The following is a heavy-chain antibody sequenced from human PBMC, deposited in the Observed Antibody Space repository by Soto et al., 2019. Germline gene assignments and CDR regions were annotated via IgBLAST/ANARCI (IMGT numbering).Heavy chain of an antibody. CDR3: ARWKNYGSWMGDYYYGMDV. Sequence: SVKVSCKASGGTFSSYTISWVRQAPGQGLEWMGRIIPILGIANYAQKFQGRVTITADKSTSTAYMELSSLRSEDTAVYYCARWKNYGSWMGDYYYGMDVWGQGTTVTVSS. V-gene: IGHV1-69*02. CDR2: IIPILGIA. J-gene: IGHJ6*02. D-gene: IGHD3-10*01. CDR1: GGTFSSYT.